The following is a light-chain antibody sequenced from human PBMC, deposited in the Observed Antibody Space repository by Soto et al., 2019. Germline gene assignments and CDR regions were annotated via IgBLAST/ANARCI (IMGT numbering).Light chain of an antibody. J-gene: IGKJ5*01. V-gene: IGKV3-15*01. CDR3: QQYNSFSLIT. CDR1: QSVYNN. Sequence: EIVMTQSPATLSVSPGERATLSCRASQSVYNNLAWYQQKPGQAPRLLIYGASTRATGIPARFSGSGSGTEFTLTISSLQSEDFATYFCQQYNSFSLITFGQGTQLEIK. CDR2: GAS.